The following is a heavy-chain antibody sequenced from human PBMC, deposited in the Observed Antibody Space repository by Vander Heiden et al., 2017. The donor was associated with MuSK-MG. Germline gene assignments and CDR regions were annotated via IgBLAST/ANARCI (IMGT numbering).Heavy chain of an antibody. J-gene: IGHJ3*02. Sequence: QLQLQESGPGLVKPSETLSLTCTVPGGSISSSSYYWGWIRQPPGKGLEWIGSIYYSGSTYYNPSLKSRVTISVDTSKNQFSLKLSSVTAADTAVYYCARIDPTIFGTFDIWGQGTMVTVSS. D-gene: IGHD3-3*01. V-gene: IGHV4-39*01. CDR2: IYYSGST. CDR1: GGSISSSSYY. CDR3: ARIDPTIFGTFDI.